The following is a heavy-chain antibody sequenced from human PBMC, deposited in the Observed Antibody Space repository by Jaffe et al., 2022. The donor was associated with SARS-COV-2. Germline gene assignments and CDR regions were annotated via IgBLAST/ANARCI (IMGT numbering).Heavy chain of an antibody. CDR3: ASTYDILTFFRH. CDR2: ISYDGSNK. J-gene: IGHJ1*01. V-gene: IGHV3-30*04. D-gene: IGHD3-9*01. Sequence: QVQLVESGGGVVQPGRSLRLSCAASGFTFSSYVMHWVRQAPGKGLEWVAVISYDGSNKYYADSVKGRFTISRDNSKNTLYLQMNSLRAEDTAVYYCASTYDILTFFRHWGQGTLVTVSS. CDR1: GFTFSSYV.